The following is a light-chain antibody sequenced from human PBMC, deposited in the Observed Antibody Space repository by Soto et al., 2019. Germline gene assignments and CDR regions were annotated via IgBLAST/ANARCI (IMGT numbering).Light chain of an antibody. CDR2: DAS. Sequence: EIVLTQSPATLSLSPGERATLSCGASQSINNNYLAWYQQKPGLAPRLLIYDASTRAAGIPDRFSGSGSGTDFTLTISRLEPEDFAVYYCQQFANLITFGGGTKVEIK. CDR3: QQFANLIT. V-gene: IGKV3D-20*01. CDR1: QSINNNY. J-gene: IGKJ4*01.